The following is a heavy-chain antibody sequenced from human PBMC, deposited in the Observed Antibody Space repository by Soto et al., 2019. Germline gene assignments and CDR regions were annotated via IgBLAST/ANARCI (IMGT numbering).Heavy chain of an antibody. CDR2: ISYDGTIT. D-gene: IGHD2-2*01. V-gene: IGHV3-33*05. Sequence: GGSLRLSCAASGFTFSTYGMHWVRQAPGKGLEWVAVISYDGTITYFADSVKGRFTISRDNSKNTLYLQMNSLRAEDMAVYYCAGDPLLGYCSTTSCFFYIDYWGQGTLVTVSS. J-gene: IGHJ4*02. CDR1: GFTFSTYG. CDR3: AGDPLLGYCSTTSCFFYIDY.